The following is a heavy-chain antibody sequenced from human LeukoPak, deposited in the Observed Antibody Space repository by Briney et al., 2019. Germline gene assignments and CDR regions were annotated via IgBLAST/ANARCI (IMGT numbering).Heavy chain of an antibody. D-gene: IGHD3-3*01. V-gene: IGHV1-46*01. CDR3: ATTIFAPAVAFDI. J-gene: IGHJ3*02. Sequence: ASVKVSCKASGYTFTSYYMHWVRQAPGQGLEWMGIINPSGGSTIYAQKFQGRVTMTEDTSTDTAYMELSSLRSEDTAVYYCATTIFAPAVAFDIWGQGTMVTVSS. CDR2: INPSGGST. CDR1: GYTFTSYY.